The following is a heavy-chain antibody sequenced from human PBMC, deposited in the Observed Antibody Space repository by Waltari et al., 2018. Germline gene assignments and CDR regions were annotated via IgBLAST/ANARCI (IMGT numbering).Heavy chain of an antibody. CDR3: ARTYYYDSSGYYPGYFDL. Sequence: QVQLQESGPGLVKPSETLSLTCTVSGVSISSYYWSWIRPPAGKGLEWIGRIYTSGSTNYNPSLKSRVTMSVDTSKKQFSLKLSSVTAADTAVYYCARTYYYDSSGYYPGYFDLWGRGTLVTVSS. J-gene: IGHJ2*01. D-gene: IGHD3-22*01. V-gene: IGHV4-4*07. CDR1: GVSISSYY. CDR2: IYTSGST.